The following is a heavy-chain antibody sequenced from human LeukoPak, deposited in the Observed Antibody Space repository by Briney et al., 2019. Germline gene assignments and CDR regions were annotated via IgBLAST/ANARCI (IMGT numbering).Heavy chain of an antibody. CDR2: ISWDGGST. D-gene: IGHD6-19*01. V-gene: IGHV3-43D*03. J-gene: IGHJ4*02. Sequence: GGSLRLSCAASGFTFDDYAMHWVRQAPGKGLEWVSLISWDGGSTYYADPVKGRFTISRDNSKNSLYLQMNSLRAEDTALYYCAKESEVAGLAGHFDYWGQGTLVTVSS. CDR1: GFTFDDYA. CDR3: AKESEVAGLAGHFDY.